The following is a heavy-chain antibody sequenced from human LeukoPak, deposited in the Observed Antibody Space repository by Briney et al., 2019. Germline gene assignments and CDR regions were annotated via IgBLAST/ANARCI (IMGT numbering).Heavy chain of an antibody. J-gene: IGHJ4*02. CDR3: ARVSSDGDSLDY. CDR1: GGSISSYY. V-gene: IGHV4-4*07. CDR2: IYTSGST. Sequence: SETLSLTCTVSGGSISSYYWSWIRQPAGKGLEWIGRIYTSGSTNYNPSLKSRVTMSVDTSKNQFSLRLSSVTAADTAVYYCARVSSDGDSLDYWGQGTLVTVSS. D-gene: IGHD4-17*01.